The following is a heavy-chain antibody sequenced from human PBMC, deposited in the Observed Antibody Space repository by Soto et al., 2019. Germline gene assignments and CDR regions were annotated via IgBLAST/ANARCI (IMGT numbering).Heavy chain of an antibody. CDR3: AKDLAGIAVAGTEDPEYYFDY. Sequence: GGSLRLSCAASGFTFSSYAMSWVRQAPGKGLEWVSAISGSGGSTYYADSVKGRFTISRDNSKNTLYLQMNSLRAEDTAVYYCAKDLAGIAVAGTEDPEYYFDYWGQGTLVTVSS. V-gene: IGHV3-23*01. CDR2: ISGSGGST. CDR1: GFTFSSYA. J-gene: IGHJ4*02. D-gene: IGHD6-19*01.